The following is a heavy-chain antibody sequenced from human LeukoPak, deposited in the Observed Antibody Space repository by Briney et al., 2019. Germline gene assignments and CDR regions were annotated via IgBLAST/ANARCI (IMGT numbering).Heavy chain of an antibody. D-gene: IGHD1-26*01. CDR3: ARGGWELLRAFDI. V-gene: IGHV4-4*02. CDR2: IYHSGST. CDR1: GGSISSSNW. Sequence: SETLSLTCAVSGGSISSSNWWSWVRQPPGKGLEWIGEIYHSGSTNYNPSLKSRVTISVDKSKNRFSLKLSSVTAADTAVYYCARGGWELLRAFDIWGQGTMVTVSS. J-gene: IGHJ3*02.